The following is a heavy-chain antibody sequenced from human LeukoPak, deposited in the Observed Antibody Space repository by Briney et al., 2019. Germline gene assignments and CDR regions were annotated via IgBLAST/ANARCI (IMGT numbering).Heavy chain of an antibody. V-gene: IGHV3-48*04. Sequence: GGSLRLSCTASGFSFSLFAMNWVRQAPGKGLEWVSFISSVGNTIYYADSVKGRFTISRDNAKNSLYLQMNSLRVEDTAVYYCVRESYVTMIIGDYWGQGTLVTVSS. CDR2: ISSVGNTI. CDR1: GFSFSLFA. J-gene: IGHJ4*02. D-gene: IGHD3-22*01. CDR3: VRESYVTMIIGDY.